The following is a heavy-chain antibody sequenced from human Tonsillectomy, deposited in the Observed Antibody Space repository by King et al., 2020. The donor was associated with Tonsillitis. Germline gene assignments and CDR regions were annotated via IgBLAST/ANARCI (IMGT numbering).Heavy chain of an antibody. J-gene: IGHJ5*02. CDR1: GFTFSSYA. CDR2: ISGSGGST. V-gene: IGHV3-23*04. D-gene: IGHD3-10*01. CDR3: SKEGSGTYLSWFDP. Sequence: VQLVESGGGLVQPGGSLRLSCAASGFTFSSYAMSWVRQAPGKGLEWVSGISGSGGSTYYADSVKGRFTISRDNSKNTLYLQMNSLRVEDTAVYYWSKEGSGTYLSWFDPWGQGTLVTVSS.